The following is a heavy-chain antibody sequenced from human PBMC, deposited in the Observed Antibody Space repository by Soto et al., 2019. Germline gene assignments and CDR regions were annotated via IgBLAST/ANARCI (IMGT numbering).Heavy chain of an antibody. CDR1: GFTFSSYA. CDR3: PKEFGGSGSFVVETNWFDH. V-gene: IGHV3-23*01. J-gene: IGHJ5*02. CDR2: ISGSGGST. D-gene: IGHD2-15*01. Sequence: EVQLLESGGGLVQPGGSLRLSCAASGFTFSSYAMSWVRQAPGKGLEWVSAISGSGGSTYYADSVKARFTISRDNSKNTLYLQMNSLRPEDKAVYYCPKEFGGSGSFVVETNWFDHWGQGTLVTVSS.